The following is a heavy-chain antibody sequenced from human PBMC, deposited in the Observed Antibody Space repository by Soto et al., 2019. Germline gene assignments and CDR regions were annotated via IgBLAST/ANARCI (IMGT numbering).Heavy chain of an antibody. CDR3: ARYLYYSSGRYFDHDAFDI. CDR2: ISPHNDRT. J-gene: IGHJ3*02. Sequence: QVQLVQSGADVKKPGASVKVSCKASGYNFTSYGISWVRQAPGQGLEWMGWISPHNDRTKYARRFQDRVTMTTETSTSTVYMELGSLRSDDTAVYYCARYLYYSSGRYFDHDAFDIWGQWTVVTVSS. V-gene: IGHV1-18*01. CDR1: GYNFTSYG. D-gene: IGHD6-19*01.